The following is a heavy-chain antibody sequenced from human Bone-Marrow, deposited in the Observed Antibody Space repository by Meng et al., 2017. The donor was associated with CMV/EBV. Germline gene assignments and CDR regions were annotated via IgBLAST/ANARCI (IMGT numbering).Heavy chain of an antibody. J-gene: IGHJ4*02. D-gene: IGHD6-13*01. CDR3: ATYKQELDDRLQSFDY. Sequence: ASVKVSCKVSGYNFGELSIHWVRQAPGKGLEWMIGFDPENGETVYAQKFRGRMTMTEDSSTDTAYMELSRLRSEDTAVYYCATYKQELDDRLQSFDYWGQGTLVTVYS. V-gene: IGHV1-24*01. CDR2: FDPENGET. CDR1: GYNFGELS.